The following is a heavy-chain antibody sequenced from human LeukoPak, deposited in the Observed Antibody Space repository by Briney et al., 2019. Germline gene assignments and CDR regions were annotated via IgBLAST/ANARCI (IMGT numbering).Heavy chain of an antibody. J-gene: IGHJ4*02. CDR3: ARDRQYYYDSSGYYYMQY. D-gene: IGHD3-22*01. V-gene: IGHV1-69*01. CDR2: SIPIFGTA. CDR1: GGTFSSYA. Sequence: GSSVKVSCKASGGTFSSYAVGWVRQAAGQGLEWMGGSIPIFGTANYAQKFQSRVTITADESKSKAYLELSSLRSAGTAVYYCARDRQYYYDSSGYYYMQYWGQGTLVTVSS.